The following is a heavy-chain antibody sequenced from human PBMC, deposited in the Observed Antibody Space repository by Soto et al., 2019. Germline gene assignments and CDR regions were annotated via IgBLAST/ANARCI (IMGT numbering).Heavy chain of an antibody. Sequence: GGSLRLSCAASGFTFSSYGMHWVRQAPGKGLEWVAIISYDGSSTYSADSVKGRFTISRDNSKNTLYLQMNSLRGEDTGVYYCARDLETPAGTEILPFDYWGQGTLVTVSS. CDR2: ISYDGSST. CDR3: ARDLETPAGTEILPFDY. V-gene: IGHV3-33*05. CDR1: GFTFSSYG. J-gene: IGHJ4*02. D-gene: IGHD6-13*01.